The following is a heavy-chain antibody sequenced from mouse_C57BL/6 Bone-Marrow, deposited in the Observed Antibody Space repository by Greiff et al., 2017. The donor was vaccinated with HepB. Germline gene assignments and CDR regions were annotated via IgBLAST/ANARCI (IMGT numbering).Heavy chain of an antibody. V-gene: IGHV14-4*01. CDR2: IDPENGDT. CDR1: GFNIKDDY. D-gene: IGHD1-1*01. CDR3: TTVVAKDWYFDV. Sequence: EVQGVESGAELVRPGASVKLSCTASGFNIKDDYMHWVKQRPEQGLEWIGWIDPENGDTEYASKFQGKATITADTSSNTAYLQLSSLTSEDTAVYYCTTVVAKDWYFDVWGTGTTVTVSS. J-gene: IGHJ1*03.